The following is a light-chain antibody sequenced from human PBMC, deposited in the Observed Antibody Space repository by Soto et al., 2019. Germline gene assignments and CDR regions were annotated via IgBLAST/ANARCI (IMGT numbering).Light chain of an antibody. CDR3: QHYMTWPLT. CDR1: QGVGST. V-gene: IGKV3-15*01. J-gene: IGKJ4*01. Sequence: ELVLTQSPATLSVSPGERATLSCRASQGVGSTLAWYQQEPGRAPRLLIYDASNRAAGIPARFSGDGSGTEFTLTISGLQSDDFAVYYCQHYMTWPLTFGGGTRVEI. CDR2: DAS.